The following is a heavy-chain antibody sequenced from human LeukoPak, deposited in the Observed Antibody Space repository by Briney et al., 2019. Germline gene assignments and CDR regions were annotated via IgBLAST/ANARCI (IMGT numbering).Heavy chain of an antibody. J-gene: IGHJ3*02. V-gene: IGHV4-34*01. CDR1: GGSFSGYY. Sequence: SETLSLTCAVYGGSFSGYYWSWIRQPPGKGLEWIGEINHSGSTNYKPSLKSRVTISVDTSKNQFSLKLSSVTAADTAVYYCAGVGPDFWSGYYGGVAFDIWGQGTMVTVSS. CDR3: AGVGPDFWSGYYGGVAFDI. D-gene: IGHD3-3*01. CDR2: INHSGST.